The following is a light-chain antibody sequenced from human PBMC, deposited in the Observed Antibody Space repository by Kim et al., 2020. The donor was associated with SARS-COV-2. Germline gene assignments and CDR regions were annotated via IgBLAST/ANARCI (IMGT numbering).Light chain of an antibody. CDR3: SSFAANNILL. CDR1: YNY. Sequence: QSALTQLPSASGSPGQSVTISCSGIYNYISWYQQHPGKTPKLLIYDVNKRPSGVPDRFSGSRSANTASLTVSGLQADDEADYYCSSFAANNILLFGGGTKVTVL. CDR2: DVN. V-gene: IGLV2-8*01. J-gene: IGLJ2*01.